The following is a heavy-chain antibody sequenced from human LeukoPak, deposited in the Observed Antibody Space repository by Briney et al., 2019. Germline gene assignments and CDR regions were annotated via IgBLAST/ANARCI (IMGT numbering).Heavy chain of an antibody. J-gene: IGHJ4*02. D-gene: IGHD2-2*01. CDR3: ARDRSCSSSSCSRRGDFDY. V-gene: IGHV3-48*03. CDR2: ISSRGSPI. Sequence: GGSLRLSCAASGFTFSNYEMNWVRQAPGKGLEWVSYISSRGSPIYYADSVKGRFTISRDNAKNSLYLQMNSLRAEDTAVYYCARDRSCSSSSCSRRGDFDYWGQGTLVPVSS. CDR1: GFTFSNYE.